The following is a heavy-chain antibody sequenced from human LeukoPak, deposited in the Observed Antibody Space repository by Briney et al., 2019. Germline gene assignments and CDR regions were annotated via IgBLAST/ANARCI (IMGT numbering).Heavy chain of an antibody. J-gene: IGHJ4*02. CDR1: GFTFSSYA. Sequence: PGGSLRLSCAASGFTFSSYAMSWVRQAPGKGLEWVSAISGSGGSTYYADSVKGRFTISRDNSKNTLYLQMNSLRAEDTAVYYCAKARYGSGSQFPSYYFDYWGQGTLVTVSS. CDR3: AKARYGSGSQFPSYYFDY. CDR2: ISGSGGST. D-gene: IGHD3-10*01. V-gene: IGHV3-23*01.